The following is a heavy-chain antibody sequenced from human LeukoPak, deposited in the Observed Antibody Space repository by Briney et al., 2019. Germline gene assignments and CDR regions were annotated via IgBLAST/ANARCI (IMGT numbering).Heavy chain of an antibody. J-gene: IGHJ6*02. V-gene: IGHV3-30*18. CDR1: GFTFSSYG. D-gene: IGHD3-10*01. CDR2: ISYDGSNK. Sequence: GGSLRLSCAASGFTFSSYGMHWVRQAPGKGLEWVAVISYDGSNKYYADSVKGRFTISIDNSKNTLYLQMNSLRAEDTAVYYCAKDLVPYYYYYGMDVWGQGTTVTVSS. CDR3: AKDLVPYYYYYGMDV.